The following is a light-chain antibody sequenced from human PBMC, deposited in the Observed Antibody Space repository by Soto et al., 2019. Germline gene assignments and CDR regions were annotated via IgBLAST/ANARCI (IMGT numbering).Light chain of an antibody. CDR2: EGS. CDR1: SSDVGSYNL. J-gene: IGLJ1*01. CDR3: CSYAGSSTYV. V-gene: IGLV2-23*01. Sequence: QSLLTQPASVSGSPGQSITISCTGTSSDVGSYNLVSWYQQHPGKAPKLMIYEGSKRPSGVSNRFSGSKSGNTASLTISGLQAEDEADYYCCSYAGSSTYVFGTGTKATVL.